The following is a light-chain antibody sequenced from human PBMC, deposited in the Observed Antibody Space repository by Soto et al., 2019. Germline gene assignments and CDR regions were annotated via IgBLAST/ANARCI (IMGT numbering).Light chain of an antibody. Sequence: QSVLNQPASVSGSPGRSITISCAGTSTDIGGYNYVSWYQQHPGKAPKVMIYEVSYLPSGVSTRFSGSKSGNTASLTISGLEAEDEADYYCSSYTSRSTLYVFGSGTKVTV. CDR1: STDIGGYNY. CDR2: EVS. CDR3: SSYTSRSTLYV. J-gene: IGLJ1*01. V-gene: IGLV2-14*01.